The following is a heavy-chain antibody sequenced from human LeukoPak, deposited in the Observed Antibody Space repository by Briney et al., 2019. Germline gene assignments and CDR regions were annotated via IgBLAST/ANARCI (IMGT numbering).Heavy chain of an antibody. V-gene: IGHV3-9*03. D-gene: IGHD2-21*01. J-gene: IGHJ4*02. Sequence: GGSLRLSCAASGFTFDDYAMHWVRQAPGKGLEWVSGISWNSGSIGYADSVKGRFTISRDNAKNSLYLQMNSLRAEDMALYYCAKDIGHIVVGGAFDYWGQGTLVTVSS. CDR2: ISWNSGSI. CDR1: GFTFDDYA. CDR3: AKDIGHIVVGGAFDY.